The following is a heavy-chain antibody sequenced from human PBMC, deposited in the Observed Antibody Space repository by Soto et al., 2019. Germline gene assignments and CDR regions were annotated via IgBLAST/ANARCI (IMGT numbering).Heavy chain of an antibody. CDR2: IIPIFGTA. CDR1: GGTFSSYA. V-gene: IGHV1-69*06. CDR3: ASSIMYYYDSSGYYPDY. J-gene: IGHJ4*02. D-gene: IGHD3-22*01. Sequence: SVKVSCKASGGTFSSYAISWVRQAPGQGLEWMGGIIPIFGTANYAQKFQGRVTITADKSTSTAYMELSSLRSEDTAVYYCASSIMYYYDSSGYYPDYWGQGTLVTVSS.